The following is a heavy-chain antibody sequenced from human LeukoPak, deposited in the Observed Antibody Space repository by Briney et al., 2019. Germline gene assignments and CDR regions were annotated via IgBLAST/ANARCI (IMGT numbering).Heavy chain of an antibody. CDR1: GFTFSSYS. CDR2: ISSSSSYI. J-gene: IGHJ4*02. Sequence: GGSLRLSCAASGFTFSSYSMNWVRQAPGKGLEWVSSISSSSSYIYSADSVKGRFTISRDNAKNSLYLQMNSLRAEDTAVYYCARGDQGSSTSCYIDYWGQGTLVTVSS. V-gene: IGHV3-21*06. CDR3: ARGDQGSSTSCYIDY. D-gene: IGHD2-2*01.